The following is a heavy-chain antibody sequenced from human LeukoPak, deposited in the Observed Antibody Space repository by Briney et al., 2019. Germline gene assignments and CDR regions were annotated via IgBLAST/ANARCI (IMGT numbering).Heavy chain of an antibody. Sequence: GGSLRLSCVGSGFTFSNYAMSWVRQAPGKGLDWVSVISGSAHKIRYADSVRGRFTISRDNSRSTLYLQMNSLRAEDSALYYCARSDYINYPPNYWGQGTLVTVSS. CDR1: GFTFSNYA. D-gene: IGHD4-11*01. V-gene: IGHV3-23*01. J-gene: IGHJ4*02. CDR2: ISGSAHKI. CDR3: ARSDYINYPPNY.